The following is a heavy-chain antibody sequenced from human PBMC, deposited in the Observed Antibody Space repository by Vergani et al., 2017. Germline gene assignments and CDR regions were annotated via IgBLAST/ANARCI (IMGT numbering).Heavy chain of an antibody. J-gene: IGHJ6*03. CDR2: IYPGDSDT. Sequence: EVQLVQSGAEVKKPGESLKISCKGSGYSFTSYWIGWVRQMPGKGLEWMGIIYPGDSDTRYSPSFQGQVTISADKSISTAYLQWSSLKASDTAMYYCARGNVVVVAAATNHYYYYYYMDVWGKGTTVTVSS. V-gene: IGHV5-51*01. D-gene: IGHD2-2*01. CDR1: GYSFTSYW. CDR3: ARGNVVVVAAATNHYYYYYYMDV.